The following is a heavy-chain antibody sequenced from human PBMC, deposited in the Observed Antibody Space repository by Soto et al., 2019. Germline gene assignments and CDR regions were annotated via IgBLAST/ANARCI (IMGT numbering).Heavy chain of an antibody. Sequence: SETLSLTCAVYGGSFSGHYWSWIRQPPGKGLEWIGEINHSGSINYNPSLKSRVTISVDTSKNQFSLKLRSVTAADTAIYYCARGNGMILAVEGDAPDKKYLDSWSQGTLVTVSS. CDR1: GGSFSGHY. V-gene: IGHV4-34*01. J-gene: IGHJ4*02. CDR3: ARGNGMILAVEGDAPDKKYLDS. CDR2: INHSGSI. D-gene: IGHD2-8*02.